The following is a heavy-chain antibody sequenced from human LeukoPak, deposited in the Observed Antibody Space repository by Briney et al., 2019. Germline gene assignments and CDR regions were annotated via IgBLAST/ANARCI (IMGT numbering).Heavy chain of an antibody. CDR2: IKQDGTEK. CDR3: ARDGLHTAHFDY. Sequence: GGSLRLSCAASGFTFSSYWMSWVRQAPGEGLEWVANIKQDGTEKYYMDSVKGRFSISRDNAKNSLYLQMNALRAEDTAVYYCARDGLHTAHFDYWGQGTLVTVSS. D-gene: IGHD5-18*01. CDR1: GFTFSSYW. J-gene: IGHJ4*02. V-gene: IGHV3-7*01.